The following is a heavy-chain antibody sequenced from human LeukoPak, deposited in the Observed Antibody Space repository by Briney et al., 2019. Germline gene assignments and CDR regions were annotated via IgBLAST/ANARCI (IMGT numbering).Heavy chain of an antibody. CDR2: ISGGGGST. J-gene: IGHJ5*02. CDR3: AKDSLGSSSKNWFDP. Sequence: GGSLRLSCAASGFTFSSYAMSWVRQAPGKGLEWVSAISGGGGSTYYADSLKGRFAISRDNSKNTLYLQMNSLRAEDTAVYYCAKDSLGSSSKNWFDPWGQGTLVTVSS. V-gene: IGHV3-23*01. D-gene: IGHD6-13*01. CDR1: GFTFSSYA.